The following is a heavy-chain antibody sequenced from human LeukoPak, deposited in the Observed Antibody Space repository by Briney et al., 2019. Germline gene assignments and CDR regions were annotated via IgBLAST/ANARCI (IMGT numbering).Heavy chain of an antibody. Sequence: ASVKVSCKASGYTFTGYYMHWVRQAPGQGLEWMGWINPNSGGTNYAQKFQGRVTMTRDTSISTAYMELSRLRSDDTAAYYCARVDSGYDGWGYWGQGTLVTVSS. J-gene: IGHJ4*02. CDR1: GYTFTGYY. CDR2: INPNSGGT. D-gene: IGHD5-12*01. V-gene: IGHV1-2*02. CDR3: ARVDSGYDGWGY.